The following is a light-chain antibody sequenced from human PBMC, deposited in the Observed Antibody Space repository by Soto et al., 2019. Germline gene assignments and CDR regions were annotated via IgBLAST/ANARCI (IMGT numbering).Light chain of an antibody. Sequence: EIVLTQSPGTLSLSPGERATLSCRASQSVSSIDLAWYQQKPGQAPRLLIYGASSRATGIPDRFSGRGSGTDFTLTISRLEPEDFAVYYCQQYGSSPLTFGGGTKVEIK. CDR2: GAS. CDR3: QQYGSSPLT. V-gene: IGKV3-20*01. CDR1: QSVSSID. J-gene: IGKJ4*01.